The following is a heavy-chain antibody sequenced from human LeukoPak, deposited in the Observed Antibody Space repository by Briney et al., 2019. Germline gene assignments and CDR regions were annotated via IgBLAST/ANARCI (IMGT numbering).Heavy chain of an antibody. J-gene: IGHJ2*01. CDR1: GFSFDDYG. CDR2: IRWNSGVI. Sequence: PGRSLRLSCAASGFSFDDYGMHWVRQAPGSGLEWVSGIRWNSGVIDYADSVKGRFTISRDNAKNSLYLQMNSLRVEDTALYYCAKDVSVAGPWYFDLWGRGTLVTVSS. V-gene: IGHV3-9*01. D-gene: IGHD6-19*01. CDR3: AKDVSVAGPWYFDL.